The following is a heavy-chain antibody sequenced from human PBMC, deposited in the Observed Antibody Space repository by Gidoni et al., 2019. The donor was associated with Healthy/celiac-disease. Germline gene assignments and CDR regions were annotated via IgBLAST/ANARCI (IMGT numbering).Heavy chain of an antibody. D-gene: IGHD3-22*01. CDR3: VSYYDSSGYYVDY. CDR1: GFTFSSYG. Sequence: QVQLVESGGGVVQPGRSLRLSCAASGFTFSSYGMHWVRQAPGKGLEWVAVISYDGSNKYYADSVKGRFTISRDNSKNTLYLQMNSLRAEDTAVYYCVSYYDSSGYYVDYWGQGTLVTVSS. V-gene: IGHV3-30*03. J-gene: IGHJ4*02. CDR2: ISYDGSNK.